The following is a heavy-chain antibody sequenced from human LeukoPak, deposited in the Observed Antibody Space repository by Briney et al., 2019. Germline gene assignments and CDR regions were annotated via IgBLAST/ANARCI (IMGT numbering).Heavy chain of an antibody. CDR3: ARDWNSMGYYYHMDV. Sequence: SGGSLRLSCAASGFIFSSYSMNWVRQAPGKGLEWVSCFSSGNIYIYYADSVKGRFTISRDNAKNSLFLQMNSLRAEDTAVYYCARDWNSMGYYYHMDVWGKGTTVTVSS. CDR1: GFIFSSYS. D-gene: IGHD2/OR15-2a*01. CDR2: FSSGNIYI. J-gene: IGHJ6*03. V-gene: IGHV3-21*01.